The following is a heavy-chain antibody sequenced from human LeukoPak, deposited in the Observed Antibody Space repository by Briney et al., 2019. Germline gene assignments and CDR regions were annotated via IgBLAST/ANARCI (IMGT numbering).Heavy chain of an antibody. J-gene: IGHJ3*02. CDR3: AKDIRATMTGPDAFDI. D-gene: IGHD4-17*01. CDR1: GFTFSSYA. Sequence: GGSLRLSCAASGFTFSSYAMSWVRQARGKGLEWVSAISGSGGSTYYADSVKGRFTISRDNSKNTLYLQMNSLRAEDTAVYYCAKDIRATMTGPDAFDIWGQGTMVTVSS. V-gene: IGHV3-23*01. CDR2: ISGSGGST.